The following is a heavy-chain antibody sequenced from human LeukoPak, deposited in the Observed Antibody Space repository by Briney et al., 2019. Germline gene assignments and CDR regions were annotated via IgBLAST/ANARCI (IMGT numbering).Heavy chain of an antibody. J-gene: IGHJ5*02. D-gene: IGHD3-9*01. Sequence: SQTLSLTCAISGDSVSSNSAAWNWIRQSQSRGLEWLGRTYYRSKWYNDYAVSVKSRITINPDTSKNQFSLQLNSVTPEDTAVYYCARAAVYYDILTGYYVGNWFDPWGQGTLVTVSS. CDR1: GDSVSSNSAA. CDR2: TYYRSKWYN. CDR3: ARAAVYYDILTGYYVGNWFDP. V-gene: IGHV6-1*01.